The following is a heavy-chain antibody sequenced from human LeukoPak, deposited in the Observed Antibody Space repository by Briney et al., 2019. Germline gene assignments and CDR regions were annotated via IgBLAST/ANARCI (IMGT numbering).Heavy chain of an antibody. D-gene: IGHD3-3*01. V-gene: IGHV4-39*07. Sequence: SETLSLTCTVSGGSISSSSYYWGWIRQPPGKGLEWIGSIYYSGNTYYNPSLKSRVTISVDMSKNQFSLRVGSVTAADTAVYYCARRYDLSYYYHYMDVWGKGTTVTISS. CDR3: ARRYDLSYYYHYMDV. J-gene: IGHJ6*03. CDR2: IYYSGNT. CDR1: GGSISSSSYY.